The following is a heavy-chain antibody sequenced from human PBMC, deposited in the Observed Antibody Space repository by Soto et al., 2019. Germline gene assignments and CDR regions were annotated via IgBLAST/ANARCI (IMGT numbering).Heavy chain of an antibody. CDR1: GLPFSSYS. Sequence: GGSLNLSSVVSGLPFSSYSMDWVRQAPGKGLEWVSYITSGSSTIHYADSVKGRFTISRDNAKNSVFLQMNSLRVEDTAVYYCVRDAGSLGYWGQGTLVTVSS. V-gene: IGHV3-48*01. J-gene: IGHJ4*02. CDR3: VRDAGSLGY. CDR2: ITSGSSTI. D-gene: IGHD3-10*01.